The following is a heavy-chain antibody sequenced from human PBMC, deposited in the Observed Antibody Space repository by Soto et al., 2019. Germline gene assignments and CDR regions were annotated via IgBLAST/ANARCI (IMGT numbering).Heavy chain of an antibody. CDR2: IWYDGSNK. CDR1: GFTFSSYG. V-gene: IGHV3-33*01. Sequence: RRLSCAASGFTFSSYGMHWVRQAPGKGLEWVAVIWYDGSNKYYADSVKGRFTISRDNSKNTLYLQMNSLRAEDTAVYYCARDSRSILTGYYPNYWGQGTLVTVSS. D-gene: IGHD3-9*01. CDR3: ARDSRSILTGYYPNY. J-gene: IGHJ4*02.